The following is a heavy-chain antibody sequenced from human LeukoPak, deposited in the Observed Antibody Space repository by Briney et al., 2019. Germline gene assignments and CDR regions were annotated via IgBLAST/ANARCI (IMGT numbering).Heavy chain of an antibody. CDR1: GFTLSNYC. Sequence: GGSLRLSCAASGFTLSNYCVTWVRHAPGKALEWVSSISGSGDSTYYADSVKGRFTISRDNSKNTLYLQMNSLRVEDTAIYYCAKYGAPGWSGYLDYWGQGTLVTVSS. V-gene: IGHV3-23*01. J-gene: IGHJ4*02. CDR3: AKYGAPGWSGYLDY. CDR2: ISGSGDST. D-gene: IGHD4/OR15-4a*01.